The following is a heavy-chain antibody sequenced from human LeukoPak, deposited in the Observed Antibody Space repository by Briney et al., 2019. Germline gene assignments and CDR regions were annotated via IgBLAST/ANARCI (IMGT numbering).Heavy chain of an antibody. D-gene: IGHD1-1*01. V-gene: IGHV4-34*01. J-gene: IGHJ3*02. CDR2: INHSGST. Sequence: SESLSLTCAVYGGSFSGYYWSWIRQPPGKGLEWIGEINHSGSTNYNPSLKSRVTISVDTSKNQFSLKLSSVTAADTAVYYCARGAKLATEPDAFDIWGQETMVTVSS. CDR1: GGSFSGYY. CDR3: ARGAKLATEPDAFDI.